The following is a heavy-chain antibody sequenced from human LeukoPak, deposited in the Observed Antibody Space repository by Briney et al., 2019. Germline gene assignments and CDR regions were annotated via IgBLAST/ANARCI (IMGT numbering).Heavy chain of an antibody. CDR1: GYTFTSSG. J-gene: IGHJ4*02. CDR2: ISAYNGNT. Sequence: GASVKVSFKASGYTFTSSGISWVRQAPGQGLEWMGWISAYNGNTNYAQKFQGRVTLTTDTSTSTAYMDLRSLRSDDTAVYYCARDADYVPDYWGQGTLVTVSS. D-gene: IGHD3-16*01. V-gene: IGHV1-18*01. CDR3: ARDADYVPDY.